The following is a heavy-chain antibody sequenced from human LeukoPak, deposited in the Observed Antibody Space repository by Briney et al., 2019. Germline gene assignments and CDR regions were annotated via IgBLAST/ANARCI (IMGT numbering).Heavy chain of an antibody. CDR1: GFTFSIYG. Sequence: GGSLRLSCATSGFTFSIYGMSWVRQAPGKGLEWVSAISDSGGNTYYADSVKGRFTISRDNAKNTLYLQMNSLRAEDTAVYYCARNYNLGQGTLVTVSS. CDR3: ARNYN. CDR2: ISDSGGNT. J-gene: IGHJ4*02. V-gene: IGHV3-23*01. D-gene: IGHD5-24*01.